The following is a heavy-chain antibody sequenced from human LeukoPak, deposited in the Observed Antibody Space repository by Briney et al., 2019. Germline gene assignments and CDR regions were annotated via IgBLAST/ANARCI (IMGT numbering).Heavy chain of an antibody. CDR1: GSTFNNYA. V-gene: IGHV3-23*01. D-gene: IGHD4-17*01. CDR2: ISGGGETT. Sequence: GGSLRLSCAASGSTFNNYAMNWVRQAPGKGLEWVSSISGGGETTYYADSAKGRFTISRDNSQNTLYLQMNSLRAEDTAVYYCARDYADYVGYFFFDYWGQGTVVTVSS. CDR3: ARDYADYVGYFFFDY. J-gene: IGHJ4*02.